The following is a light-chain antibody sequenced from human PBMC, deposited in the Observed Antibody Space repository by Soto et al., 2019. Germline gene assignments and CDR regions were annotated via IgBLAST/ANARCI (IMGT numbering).Light chain of an antibody. Sequence: DIVMTQSPLSLPVTPGEPASISCRSSQSLLHSNGYNYLDWYLQKPGQSPQLLIYLGSNRASGVSERFSGSGLGTDFTLKISRLEDEHVRVYYCIQPLQTPLTFGGGTKVEIK. CDR1: QSLLHSNGYNY. CDR3: IQPLQTPLT. CDR2: LGS. J-gene: IGKJ4*01. V-gene: IGKV2-28*01.